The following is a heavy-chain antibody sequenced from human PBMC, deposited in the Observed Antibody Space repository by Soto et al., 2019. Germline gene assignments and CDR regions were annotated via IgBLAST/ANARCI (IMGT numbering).Heavy chain of an antibody. J-gene: IGHJ6*02. CDR3: ARPSTSDYYGMDV. CDR2: IYYSGST. Sequence: SETLSLTXTVSGGSISSSSYYWGWIRQPPGKGLEWIGSIYYSGSTYYNPSLKSRVTISVDTSKNQFSLKLSSVTAADTAVYYCARPSTSDYYGMDVWGQGTTVTVSS. V-gene: IGHV4-39*01. D-gene: IGHD2-2*01. CDR1: GGSISSSSYY.